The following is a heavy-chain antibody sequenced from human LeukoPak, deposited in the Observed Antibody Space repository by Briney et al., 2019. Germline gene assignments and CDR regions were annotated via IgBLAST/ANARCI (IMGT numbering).Heavy chain of an antibody. CDR2: INPNSGGT. D-gene: IGHD6-13*01. CDR1: GYTFTGYY. Sequence: ASVKVSCKASGYTFTGYYMHWVRQAPGQGLEWMGWINPNSGGTNYARKFQGRVTMTRDTSISTAYMELSRLRSDDTAVYYCARAPGGSSWLFDYWGQGTLVTVSS. J-gene: IGHJ4*02. CDR3: ARAPGGSSWLFDY. V-gene: IGHV1-2*02.